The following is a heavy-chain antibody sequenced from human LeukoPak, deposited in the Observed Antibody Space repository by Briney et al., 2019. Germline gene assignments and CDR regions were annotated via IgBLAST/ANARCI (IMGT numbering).Heavy chain of an antibody. CDR1: GGSISSSGYY. Sequence: SETPSLTCTVSGGSISSSGYYWSWIRQPPGKGLEWIGTIYYSGSAYYNPSLKTQVTISVDTSKNQFSLKLSSVTAADTAVYFCARGSQVDDFWSGYRAPLDYWGQGTLVTVSS. CDR3: ARGSQVDDFWSGYRAPLDY. D-gene: IGHD3-3*01. J-gene: IGHJ4*02. CDR2: IYYSGSA. V-gene: IGHV4-39*01.